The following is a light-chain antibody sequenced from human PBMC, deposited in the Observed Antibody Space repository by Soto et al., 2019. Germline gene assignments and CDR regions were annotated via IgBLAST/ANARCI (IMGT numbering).Light chain of an antibody. CDR2: DVS. V-gene: IGLV2-14*01. Sequence: QSALTQPASVSGSPGQSITISCTGTSSDVGGYNSVSWYQQHPGEAPKLMISDVSNRPSGVSPRFSGSKSGNTASLTVSGLQAEDEADCYCSSYTNSNTFYVFGTGTRSPS. CDR1: SSDVGGYNS. CDR3: SSYTNSNTFYV. J-gene: IGLJ1*01.